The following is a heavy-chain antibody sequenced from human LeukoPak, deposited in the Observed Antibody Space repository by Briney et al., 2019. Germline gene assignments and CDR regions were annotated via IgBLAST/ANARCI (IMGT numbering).Heavy chain of an antibody. D-gene: IGHD5-18*01. Sequence: PGGSLRLSCAASGFTFSDCAMHWVRQAPGKGLEWVALISYDGNNKYYTDSVKGRFIICRDNSKNILYLQMNSLRAEDTAVYFCARDPKGGFSYGWGAFDIWGQGTMVTVSS. J-gene: IGHJ3*02. V-gene: IGHV3-30-3*01. CDR1: GFTFSDCA. CDR3: ARDPKGGFSYGWGAFDI. CDR2: ISYDGNNK.